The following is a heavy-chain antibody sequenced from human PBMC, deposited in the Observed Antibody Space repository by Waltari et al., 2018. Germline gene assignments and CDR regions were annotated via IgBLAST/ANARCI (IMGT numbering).Heavy chain of an antibody. V-gene: IGHV4-59*01. CDR1: GGSISSYS. D-gene: IGHD3-22*01. Sequence: QVQLQESGPGLVKPSETLSLTCPVSGGSISSYSWTWIRQPPGKGLEWIGYIYYSGGTTYHPSLKSRVTISVDTSKNQFSLKLSSVTAADTAVYYCARMGYYDSSGYLYFDYWGQGTLVTVSS. CDR3: ARMGYYDSSGYLYFDY. CDR2: IYYSGGT. J-gene: IGHJ4*02.